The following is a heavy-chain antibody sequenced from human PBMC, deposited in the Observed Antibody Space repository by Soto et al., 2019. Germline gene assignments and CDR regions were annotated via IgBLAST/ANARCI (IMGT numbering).Heavy chain of an antibody. D-gene: IGHD2-21*02. CDR1: GFTFSNAW. Sequence: PGGSLRLSCAASGFTFSNAWMSWVRQAPGKGLEWVGRIKSKTDGGTTDYAAPVKGRFTISRDDSKNTLYLQMNSLKTEDTAVYYCTTFFPGRVVVTRVYYFDYWGQGTLVTVSS. V-gene: IGHV3-15*01. J-gene: IGHJ4*02. CDR3: TTFFPGRVVVTRVYYFDY. CDR2: IKSKTDGGTT.